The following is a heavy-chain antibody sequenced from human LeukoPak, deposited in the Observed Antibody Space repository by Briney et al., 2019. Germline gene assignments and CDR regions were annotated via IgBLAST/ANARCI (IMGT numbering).Heavy chain of an antibody. D-gene: IGHD3-3*01. CDR2: IYYSGST. J-gene: IGHJ5*02. CDR1: GGSISSSSYY. Sequence: SETLSLTCTVSGGSISSSSYYRGWIRQPPGKGLEWIGSIYYSGSTYYNPSLKSRVTISVDTSKNQFSLKLSSVTAADTAVYYCASPFAPYYDFCSGYPQGFDPWGQGTLVTVSS. V-gene: IGHV4-39*01. CDR3: ASPFAPYYDFCSGYPQGFDP.